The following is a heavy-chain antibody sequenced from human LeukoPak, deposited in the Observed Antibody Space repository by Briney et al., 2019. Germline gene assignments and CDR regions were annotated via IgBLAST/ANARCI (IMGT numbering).Heavy chain of an antibody. CDR2: ILDTGST. CDR1: GDSISSGAYS. CDR3: ARELWFANAPGSWLDP. V-gene: IGHV4-30-2*01. D-gene: IGHD3-10*01. J-gene: IGHJ5*02. Sequence: SETLFLTCVVSGDSISSGAYSWSWIRQPPGKGLEWIGYILDTGSTFYNPSLKSRLTISVDNSKNQFSLRLSSVTAADTAVYYCARELWFANAPGSWLDPWGQGTLVTVSS.